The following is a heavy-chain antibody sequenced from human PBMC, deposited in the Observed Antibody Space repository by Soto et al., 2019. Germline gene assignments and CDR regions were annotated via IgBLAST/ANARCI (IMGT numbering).Heavy chain of an antibody. CDR3: AKDPLGIAVAGNIFDY. CDR1: GFTFSSYA. CDR2: ISGSGGST. D-gene: IGHD6-19*01. V-gene: IGHV3-23*01. J-gene: IGHJ4*02. Sequence: PGGSLRLSCAASGFTFSSYAMSWVLQAPGKGLEWVSAISGSGGSTYYADSVKGRFTISRDNSKNTLYLQMNSLRAEDTAVYYCAKDPLGIAVAGNIFDYWGQGTLVTVS.